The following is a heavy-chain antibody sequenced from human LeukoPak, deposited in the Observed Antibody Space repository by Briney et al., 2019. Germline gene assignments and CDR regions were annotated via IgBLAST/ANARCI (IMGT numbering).Heavy chain of an antibody. CDR1: GFTFDDYA. CDR3: AKDMLVTTLDY. V-gene: IGHV3-9*01. J-gene: IGHJ4*02. D-gene: IGHD4-17*01. CDR2: ISWNSGSI. Sequence: GGSLRLSCAASGFTFDDYAMHWVRQAPGKGLEWVSGISWNSGSICYADSVKGRFTISRDNAKNSLYLQMNSLRAEDTAVYYCAKDMLVTTLDYWGQGTLVTVSS.